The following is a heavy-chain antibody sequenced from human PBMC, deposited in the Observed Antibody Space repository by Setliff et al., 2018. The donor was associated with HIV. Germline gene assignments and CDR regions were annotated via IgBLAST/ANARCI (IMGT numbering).Heavy chain of an antibody. CDR3: ASCRDHSNYCNYYYYGMDV. V-gene: IGHV1-69*05. J-gene: IGHJ6*02. CDR1: GGTFSSYA. CDR2: IIPIFGTA. Sequence: GASVKVSCKASGGTFSSYAISWVRQAPGQGLEWMGGIIPIFGTANYAQKFQGRVTITTDESTSTAYMELSSLRSEDTAVYYCASCRDHSNYCNYYYYGMDVWGQGTTVTVSS. D-gene: IGHD4-4*01.